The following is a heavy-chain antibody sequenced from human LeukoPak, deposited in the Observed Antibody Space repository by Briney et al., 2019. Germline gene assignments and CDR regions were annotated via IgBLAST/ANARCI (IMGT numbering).Heavy chain of an antibody. CDR3: AGGSGWLIDY. D-gene: IGHD6-19*01. Sequence: GGSLRLSCAASGFTFSSYWMSWVRQAPGKGLEWVANIKQDGSQKYYVDSVKGRFSISRDNAKNSLYLQMDSLRAEDTAVYYCAGGSGWLIDYWGQGTLVTVSS. CDR2: IKQDGSQK. CDR1: GFTFSSYW. V-gene: IGHV3-7*01. J-gene: IGHJ4*02.